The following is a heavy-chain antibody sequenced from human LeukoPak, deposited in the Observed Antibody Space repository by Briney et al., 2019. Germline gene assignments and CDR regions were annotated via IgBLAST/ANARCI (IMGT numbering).Heavy chain of an antibody. J-gene: IGHJ4*02. Sequence: GGSLRLSCAASGFTFSSYGMHWVRQPPGRGLEWVANIKTDGSQIYYADSVKGRFIISRDNAKNSLYLQMNSLRAEDTAVYYCARDLNWETYWGQGTLVSVSS. CDR1: GFTFSSYG. CDR2: IKTDGSQI. CDR3: ARDLNWETY. D-gene: IGHD7-27*01. V-gene: IGHV3-7*01.